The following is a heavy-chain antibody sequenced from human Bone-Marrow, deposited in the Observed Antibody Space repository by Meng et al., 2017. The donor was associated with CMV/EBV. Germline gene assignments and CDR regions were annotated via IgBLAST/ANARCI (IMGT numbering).Heavy chain of an antibody. CDR1: GYIFTTYG. J-gene: IGHJ4*02. CDR3: ARAPRIAAAGTMLILDY. CDR2: ISGYDDNT. V-gene: IGHV1-18*01. Sequence: ASVKVSCKASGYIFTTYGISWVRQAPGQGLEWMGWISGYDDNTKYAQKLQGRVTMTTDTSTSTAYMELRSLRSDDTAVYYCARAPRIAAAGTMLILDYWGQGTLVTVS. D-gene: IGHD6-13*01.